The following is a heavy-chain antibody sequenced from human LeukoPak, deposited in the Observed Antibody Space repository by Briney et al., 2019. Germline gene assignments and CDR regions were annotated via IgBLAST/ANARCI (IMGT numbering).Heavy chain of an antibody. CDR1: GFSFSVYY. J-gene: IGHJ4*02. CDR3: VREYFGGYDY. V-gene: IGHV3-72*01. D-gene: IGHD2-15*01. CDR2: SRNKENRYST. Sequence: PGGSLRLSCAASGFSFSVYYMAWVRQAPGKGLEWVGLSRNKENRYSTEYGASVKGRVTISRDDSKNLMYLEMKSLKSEDTAVYYCVREYFGGYDYWGQGTLVTASS.